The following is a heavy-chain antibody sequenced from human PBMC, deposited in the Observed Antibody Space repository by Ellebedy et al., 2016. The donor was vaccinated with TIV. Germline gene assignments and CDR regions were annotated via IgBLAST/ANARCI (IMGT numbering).Heavy chain of an antibody. CDR1: GYTFTTHG. CDR2: MNPNTGNT. CDR3: ARGPITVYGGLDV. D-gene: IGHD1-14*01. Sequence: ASVKVSXXASGYTFTTHGINWVRQAPGQGLEWMGWMNPNTGNTGYAQKFQGRVTMTRNTSTSVAYMELSSLRSEDTAVYYCARGPITVYGGLDVWGQGTTVTVSS. V-gene: IGHV1-8*01. J-gene: IGHJ6*02.